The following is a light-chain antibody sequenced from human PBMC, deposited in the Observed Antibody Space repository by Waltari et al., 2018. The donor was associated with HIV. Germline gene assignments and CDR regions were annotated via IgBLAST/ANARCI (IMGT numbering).Light chain of an antibody. CDR2: GAS. CDR3: QQYGSSPCT. V-gene: IGKV3-20*01. CDR1: QSVSKNY. J-gene: IGKJ3*01. Sequence: EIFFTHSPGTLSLSPGERATLSCRASQSVSKNYLAWYQQKSGQAPRLLIYGASSRATGIADRFSGSGSGTDFTLTISRLEPEDFAVYYCQQYGSSPCTFGPGTKVDVK.